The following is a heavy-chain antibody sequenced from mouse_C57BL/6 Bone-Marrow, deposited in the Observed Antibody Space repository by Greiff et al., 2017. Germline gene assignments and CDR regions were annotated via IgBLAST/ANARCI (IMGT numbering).Heavy chain of an antibody. Sequence: EVKLVESGGGLVQPKGSLKLSCAASGFSFNTYAMNWVRQAPGKGLEWVARIRSKSNNYATYYADSVKDRFTISRDDSESMLYLQMNNLKTEDTAMYYCVRRGELLRGYAMDYWGQGTSGTVSS. V-gene: IGHV10-1*01. CDR1: GFSFNTYA. J-gene: IGHJ4*01. CDR2: IRSKSNNYAT. CDR3: VRRGELLRGYAMDY. D-gene: IGHD1-1*01.